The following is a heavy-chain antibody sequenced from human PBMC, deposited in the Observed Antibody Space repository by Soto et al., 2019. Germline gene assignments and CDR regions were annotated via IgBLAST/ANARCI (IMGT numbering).Heavy chain of an antibody. CDR2: ISGSGGST. CDR3: AKKNEMVVVAATFIDY. D-gene: IGHD2-15*01. Sequence: PGGSLRLSCAASGFTFSSYAMSWVRQAPGKGLEWVSAISGSGGSTYYADSVKGRFTISRDNSKNTLYLQMNSLRAEDTAVYYCAKKNEMVVVAATFIDYWGQGTLVTVSS. J-gene: IGHJ4*02. V-gene: IGHV3-23*01. CDR1: GFTFSSYA.